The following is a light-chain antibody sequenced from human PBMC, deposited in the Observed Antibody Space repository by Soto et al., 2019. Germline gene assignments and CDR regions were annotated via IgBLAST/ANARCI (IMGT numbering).Light chain of an antibody. CDR1: QSINNF. CDR3: QQAHSFPLT. CDR2: AAS. V-gene: IGKV1-39*01. J-gene: IGKJ4*01. Sequence: IQMTQSPPSLSASQGDRITINCRASQSINNFLHWYQKKPGKAPELLIFAASTLQTGVPSRFRGSGSGTDFTLTINSLQPEDFATYYCQQAHSFPLTFGGGTKVEIK.